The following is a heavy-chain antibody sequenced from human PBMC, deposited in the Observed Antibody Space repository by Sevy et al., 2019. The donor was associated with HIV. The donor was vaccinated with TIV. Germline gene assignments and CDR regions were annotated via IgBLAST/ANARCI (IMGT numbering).Heavy chain of an antibody. D-gene: IGHD3-10*01. CDR3: ARGGILYFGAIDN. CDR1: GFNFASYW. CDR2: INSDGTTT. Sequence: GGALRLSCAASGFNFASYWMHWVRQSPGKGLVWVSRINSDGTTTKYADSVRGRFTRSRDNAKRILFLQINSLRPEDTAVYYCARGGILYFGAIDNWGQGTLVSVSS. V-gene: IGHV3-74*01. J-gene: IGHJ4*02.